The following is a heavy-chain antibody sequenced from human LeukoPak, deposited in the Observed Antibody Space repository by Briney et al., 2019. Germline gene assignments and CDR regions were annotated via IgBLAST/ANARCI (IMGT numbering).Heavy chain of an antibody. CDR1: GFTFSSYS. J-gene: IGHJ4*02. CDR2: ISSSSSYI. CDR3: ARAYYDFWSGYYWATPIDY. Sequence: PGGSLRLSCAASGFTFSSYSMNWVRQAPGEGLEWVSSISSSSSYIYYADSVKGRFTISRDNAKNSLYLQMNSLRAEDTAVYYCARAYYDFWSGYYWATPIDYWGQGTLVTVSS. V-gene: IGHV3-21*01. D-gene: IGHD3-3*01.